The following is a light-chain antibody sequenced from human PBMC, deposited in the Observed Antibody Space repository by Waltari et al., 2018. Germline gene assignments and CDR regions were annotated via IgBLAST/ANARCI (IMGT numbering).Light chain of an antibody. CDR1: QNIGND. Sequence: DIQVTQSPSSLSASIGARVTITCRASQNIGNDLGWYQQKPGKAPKRLIFAASSLQSGVPSRFSGRGSGTEFTLTISSLQPEDFATYYCLQHDGYPYTFGQGTKLEIK. CDR3: LQHDGYPYT. CDR2: AAS. V-gene: IGKV1-17*01. J-gene: IGKJ2*01.